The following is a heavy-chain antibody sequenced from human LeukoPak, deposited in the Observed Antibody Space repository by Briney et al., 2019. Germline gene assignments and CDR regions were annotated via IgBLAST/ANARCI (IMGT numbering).Heavy chain of an antibody. J-gene: IGHJ4*02. D-gene: IGHD3-3*01. CDR1: GFTFSSYA. CDR3: AKDGYYDFWSGYSPLGY. CDR2: FSGSGGST. V-gene: IGHV3-23*01. Sequence: GGSLSLSCEASGFTFSSYALSWFGQALGKGLKWFSVFSGSGGSTYYADSVKGRFTISRDNSKNTLYLQMNSLRAEDTAVYYCAKDGYYDFWSGYSPLGYWGQGTLVTVSS.